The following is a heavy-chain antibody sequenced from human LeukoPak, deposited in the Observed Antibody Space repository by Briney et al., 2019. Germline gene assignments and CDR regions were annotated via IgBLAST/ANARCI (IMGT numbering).Heavy chain of an antibody. CDR2: IYSTGGT. J-gene: IGHJ6*02. CDR1: GGSISDHC. CDR3: ARWTFFSPGYYYYGMDV. V-gene: IGHV4-59*08. Sequence: SETLSLTCTVSGGSISDHCWSWIRQPPGKGLEWIGYIYSTGGTNQNPSLKSRVTISVDTSKNQFSLKLSSVTAADTAVYYCARWTFFSPGYYYYGMDVWGQGTTVTVSS. D-gene: IGHD3-3*01.